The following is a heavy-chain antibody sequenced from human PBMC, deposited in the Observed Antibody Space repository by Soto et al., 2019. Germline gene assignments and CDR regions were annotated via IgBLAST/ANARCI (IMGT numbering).Heavy chain of an antibody. CDR3: AKDRDSSGWSLYYYYGMDV. J-gene: IGHJ6*02. D-gene: IGHD6-19*01. CDR1: GFTFSSYG. CDR2: ISNDGSNK. V-gene: IGHV3-30*18. Sequence: QVHLVESGGGVVQPGRSLRLSCAASGFTFSSYGMHWVRQAPGKGLEWVAVISNDGSNKYYADSVKGRFTISRDNSKNTLYRQMNSLRAEDTAVYYCAKDRDSSGWSLYYYYGMDVWGQGTTVTVSS.